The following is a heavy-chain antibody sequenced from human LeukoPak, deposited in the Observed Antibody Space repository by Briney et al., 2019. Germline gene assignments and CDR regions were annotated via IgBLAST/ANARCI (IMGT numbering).Heavy chain of an antibody. J-gene: IGHJ4*02. D-gene: IGHD2-2*01. V-gene: IGHV3-23*01. CDR1: GFTFSSYA. CDR3: AKSRRCSSPSCYAEILDY. CDR2: ISGSGGST. Sequence: PGGSLRLSCAASGFTFSSYAMSWVRQAPGKGLEWVSAISGSGGSTYYADSVKGRFTISRDNSKNTLYLQMNSLRAEDTAVYYCAKSRRCSSPSCYAEILDYWGQGTLVTVSS.